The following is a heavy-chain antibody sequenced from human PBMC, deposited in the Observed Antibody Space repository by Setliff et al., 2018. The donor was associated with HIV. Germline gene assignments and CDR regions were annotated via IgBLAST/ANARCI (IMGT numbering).Heavy chain of an antibody. CDR1: GYRFTNYW. Sequence: PGESLKISCKGSGYRFTNYWIGWVRQMPGKGLEWMGIINPGDSDTRYSPSFQGQVTISADKSISTAYLQWSSLRSEDTAVYYCATTKGLSSGYDYWGQGTLVTVSS. CDR2: INPGDSDT. J-gene: IGHJ4*02. V-gene: IGHV5-51*01. D-gene: IGHD3-22*01. CDR3: ATTKGLSSGYDY.